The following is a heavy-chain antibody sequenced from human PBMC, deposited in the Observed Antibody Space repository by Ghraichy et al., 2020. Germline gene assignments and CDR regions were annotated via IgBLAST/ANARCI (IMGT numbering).Heavy chain of an antibody. D-gene: IGHD1-26*01. CDR2: IDTDAET. J-gene: IGHJ6*01. Sequence: LSLTCAASGFTFRTYDIHWVRQAPGKGLEWVSSIDTDAETYYADYVKGRFIISRDNVEKSVSLQMNNVRAGDKGLDYCATSSGADGDYGGVDVWGQGTTVIVSS. V-gene: IGHV3-13*01. CDR1: GFTFRTYD. CDR3: ATSSGADGDYGGVDV.